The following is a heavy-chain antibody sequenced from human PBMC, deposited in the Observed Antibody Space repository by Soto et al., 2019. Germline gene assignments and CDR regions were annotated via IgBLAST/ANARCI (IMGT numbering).Heavy chain of an antibody. CDR2: VIPILDIA. Sequence: QVPLVQSGAEVKKPGSSVKVSCKAFGGTFSSYTISWVRKAPGQGLEWMGRVIPILDIANNAQKFQGRVTTTADKGTSTSYMERRSLRSEYTALYYCASGARGIAMGFDYWGKGTLVTVAS. CDR1: GGTFSSYT. V-gene: IGHV1-69*02. D-gene: IGHD6-13*01. J-gene: IGHJ4*02. CDR3: ASGARGIAMGFDY.